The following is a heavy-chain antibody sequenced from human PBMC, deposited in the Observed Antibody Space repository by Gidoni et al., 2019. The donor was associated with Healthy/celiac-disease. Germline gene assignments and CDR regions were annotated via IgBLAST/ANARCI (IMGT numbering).Heavy chain of an antibody. D-gene: IGHD4-4*01. J-gene: IGHJ4*02. Sequence: QLQLQASGPGLVKPSETLSLTCTVSGASISSSSYYWGWIRQPPGKGLEWIGSIYYSGSTYYNPSLKSRVTISVDTSKNQFSLKLSSVTAADTAVYYCARRRLTYRRDYFDYWGQGTLVTVSS. CDR3: ARRRLTYRRDYFDY. CDR1: GASISSSSYY. CDR2: IYYSGST. V-gene: IGHV4-39*01.